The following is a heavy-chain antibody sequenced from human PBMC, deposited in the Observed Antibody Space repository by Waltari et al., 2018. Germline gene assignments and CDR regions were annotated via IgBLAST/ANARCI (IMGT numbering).Heavy chain of an antibody. Sequence: QVQLVQSGAEAKKPGSSVRVSCRASGGPFTGDSVNWVRQAPGKGLEWMGGIMPDISETKYAVKFQGRITITADKSTGTVYMELSSLRSDDTAVYYCAGGDGGYYYYKMDVWGQGTTVTVSS. J-gene: IGHJ6*03. CDR3: AGGDGGYYYYKMDV. CDR1: GGPFTGDS. CDR2: IMPDISET. D-gene: IGHD3-10*01. V-gene: IGHV1-69*02.